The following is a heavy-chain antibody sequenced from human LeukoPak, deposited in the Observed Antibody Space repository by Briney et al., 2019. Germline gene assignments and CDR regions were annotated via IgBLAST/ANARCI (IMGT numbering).Heavy chain of an antibody. V-gene: IGHV1-69*04. CDR3: ASQLTPLSGMDV. D-gene: IGHD2-15*01. J-gene: IGHJ6*02. CDR1: GGTFSSYA. Sequence: SVKVSCKASGGTFSSYAISWVRQAPGQGLEWMGRIIPIFDMTNYAQKIQGRVTITADTSTSTAYMELSSLRSEDTAVYFCASQLTPLSGMDVWGQGTTVTVSS. CDR2: IIPIFDMT.